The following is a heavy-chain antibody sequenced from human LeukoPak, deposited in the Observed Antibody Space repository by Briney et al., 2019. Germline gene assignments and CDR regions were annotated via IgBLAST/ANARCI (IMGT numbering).Heavy chain of an antibody. V-gene: IGHV1-69*04. CDR1: GGTFSSYA. Sequence: GASVKVSCKASGGTFSSYAISWVRQAPGQGLEWMGRIIPILGIANYAQKFQGRVTMTRDTSISTAYMELSRLRSDDTAVYYCARYPYGRKGFDIWGQGTMVTVSS. J-gene: IGHJ3*02. CDR3: ARYPYGRKGFDI. D-gene: IGHD3-10*01. CDR2: IIPILGIA.